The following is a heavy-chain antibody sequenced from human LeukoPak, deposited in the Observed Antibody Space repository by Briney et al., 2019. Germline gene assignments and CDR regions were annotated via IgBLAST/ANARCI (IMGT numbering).Heavy chain of an antibody. D-gene: IGHD3-10*01. CDR1: GGTFSSYA. Sequence: SVKVSCKASGGTFSSYAISWVRQAPGQGLEWLGGIIPIFGTANYAQKFQGRVTTTADESTSTAYMELSSLRSEDTAVYYCARDRGYYGSGSYYDAFDIWGQGTMVTVSS. CDR3: ARDRGYYGSGSYYDAFDI. CDR2: IIPIFGTA. V-gene: IGHV1-69*13. J-gene: IGHJ3*02.